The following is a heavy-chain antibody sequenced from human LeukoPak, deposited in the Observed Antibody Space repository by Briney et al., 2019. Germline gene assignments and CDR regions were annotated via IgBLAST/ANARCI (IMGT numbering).Heavy chain of an antibody. CDR3: ARGASYYDFWSPDY. CDR1: GFTFSDYY. V-gene: IGHV3-11*04. CDR2: ISSSGSTI. D-gene: IGHD3-3*01. J-gene: IGHJ4*02. Sequence: GGSLRLSCAASGFTFSDYYMSWIRQAPGKGLEWVSYISSSGSTIYYADSVKGRFTISRDNAKNSLYLQMNSPRAEDTAVYYCARGASYYDFWSPDYWGQGTLVTVSS.